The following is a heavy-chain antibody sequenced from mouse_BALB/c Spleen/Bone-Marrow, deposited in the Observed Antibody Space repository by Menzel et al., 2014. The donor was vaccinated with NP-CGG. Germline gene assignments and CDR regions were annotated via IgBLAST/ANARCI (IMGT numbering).Heavy chain of an antibody. J-gene: IGHJ3*01. CDR3: ARYGGRSYDGFAY. Sequence: PGQGLEWIGYINPSTGYTEYNQKFKDKATLTADKSSSTAYMQLSSLTSEDSAVYYCARYGGRSYDGFAYWGQGTLVTVSA. CDR2: INPSTGYT. V-gene: IGHV1-4*01. D-gene: IGHD2-12*01.